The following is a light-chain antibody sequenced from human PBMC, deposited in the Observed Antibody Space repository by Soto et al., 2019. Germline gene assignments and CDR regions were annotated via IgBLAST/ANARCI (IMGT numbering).Light chain of an antibody. V-gene: IGLV2-14*03. CDR3: SSYASSNTLVV. Sequence: QSALTQPASVSGSPGQSITISCTGTSSDVGAYSYVSWYQQLPGKAPKLMIYDVSNRPSGVSNRFSGSKSGNTASLTISGLQAEDEADYYCSSYASSNTLVVFGGGTKLTVL. CDR1: SSDVGAYSY. CDR2: DVS. J-gene: IGLJ2*01.